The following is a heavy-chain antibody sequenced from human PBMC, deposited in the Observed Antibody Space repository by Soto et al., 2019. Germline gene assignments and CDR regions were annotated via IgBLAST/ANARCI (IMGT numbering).Heavy chain of an antibody. Sequence: ASVKVSCKASGYTFTSYGISWVRQAPGQGLEWMGWISAYNGNTNYAQKLQGRVTMTTDTSTSTAYMELRSLRSDDTAVYYCASSESGYSYGYGDFDIRGQMTMVTVSS. CDR1: GYTFTSYG. CDR2: ISAYNGNT. CDR3: ASSESGYSYGYGDFDI. V-gene: IGHV1-18*04. D-gene: IGHD5-18*01. J-gene: IGHJ3*02.